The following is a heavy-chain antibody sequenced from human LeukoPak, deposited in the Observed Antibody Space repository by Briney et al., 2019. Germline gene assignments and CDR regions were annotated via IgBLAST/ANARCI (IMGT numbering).Heavy chain of an antibody. CDR3: ARNNGMDV. CDR1: GLALSSHW. CDR2: VNRDGSET. J-gene: IGHJ6*02. V-gene: IGHV3-7*03. Sequence: PGGSLRLSCAASGLALSSHWMTWVRQVPGRGPEWVANVNRDGSETYYLDSVKGRFTISKDNAKNSLYLQMNSLRAEDTALYHCARNNGMDVWGQGPTVIVSS.